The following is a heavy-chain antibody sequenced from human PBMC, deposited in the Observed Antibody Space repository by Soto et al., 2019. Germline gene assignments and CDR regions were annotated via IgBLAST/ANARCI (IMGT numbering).Heavy chain of an antibody. V-gene: IGHV3-33*01. CDR1: EFTFSRHG. J-gene: IGHJ6*03. Sequence: QVQLVESGGGVVQPGRSLRLSCAASEFTFSRHGMHWVRQAPGKGLQWVGVIWSDGSNEVYADSVKGRFIISRDNSKNILYQQMNSLRAEDTAVYYCARERTFGDNRHNYMDVWGTGITVTVSS. CDR3: ARERTFGDNRHNYMDV. CDR2: IWSDGSNE. D-gene: IGHD3-10*01.